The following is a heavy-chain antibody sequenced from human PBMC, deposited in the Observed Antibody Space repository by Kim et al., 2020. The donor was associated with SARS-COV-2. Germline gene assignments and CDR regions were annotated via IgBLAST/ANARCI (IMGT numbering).Heavy chain of an antibody. D-gene: IGHD3-22*01. CDR3: TRHLEELGRWYYYDSSGYYSDAFDI. Sequence: GGSLRLSCAASGFTFSGSAMHWVRQASGKGLEWVGRIRSKANSYATAYAASVKGRFTISRDDSKNTAYLQMNSLKTEDTAVYYCTRHLEELGRWYYYDSSGYYSDAFDIWGQGTMVTVSS. CDR2: IRSKANSYAT. J-gene: IGHJ3*02. CDR1: GFTFSGSA. V-gene: IGHV3-73*01.